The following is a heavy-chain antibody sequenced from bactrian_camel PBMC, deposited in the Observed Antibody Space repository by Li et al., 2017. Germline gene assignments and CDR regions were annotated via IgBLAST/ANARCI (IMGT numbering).Heavy chain of an antibody. CDR1: GYTNRVYW. CDR3: AADSLPCQLRASEYKY. CDR2: IRTHSTT. V-gene: IGHV3S1*01. Sequence: HVQLVESGGGSVQAGGSLRLSCAVSGYTNRVYWMGWFRQAPGKEREGVACIRTHSTTYYADSVLGRFTISRDNAKNTLYLIINNPSPEDTAMYFCAADSLPCQLRASEYKYWGQGTQVTVS. J-gene: IGHJ4*01.